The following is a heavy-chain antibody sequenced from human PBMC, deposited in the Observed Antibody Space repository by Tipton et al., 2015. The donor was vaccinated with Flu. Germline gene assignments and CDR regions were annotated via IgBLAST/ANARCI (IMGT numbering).Heavy chain of an antibody. D-gene: IGHD4-17*01. V-gene: IGHV4-61*02. CDR3: ARGDYGDYDHVADGFDI. Sequence: TLSLTCTVLGGSIRRGSSYYNWIRQPAGKGLEWIGRIYTNATTNYKPSLKSRVTISIDRSKNQFSLRLSSVTAADTAMYYCARGDYGDYDHVADGFDIRGQRTLVTVSA. CDR2: IYTNATT. CDR1: GGSIRRGSSY. J-gene: IGHJ3*02.